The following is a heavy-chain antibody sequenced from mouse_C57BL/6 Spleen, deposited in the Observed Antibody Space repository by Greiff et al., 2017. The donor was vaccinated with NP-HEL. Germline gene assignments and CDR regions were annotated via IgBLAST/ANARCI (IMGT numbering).Heavy chain of an antibody. CDR2: INPNNGGT. Sequence: DVQLQQSGPELVKPGSSLHLSFPSSFSPFPSSSLPFFPPLPFTRLDWIGDINPNNGGTSYNQKFKGKATLTVDKSSSTAYMELRSLTSEDSAVYYCARGEWLLPLYWYFDVWGTGTTVTVSS. J-gene: IGHJ1*03. CDR3: ARGEWLLPLYWYFDV. CDR1: FSPFPSSS. D-gene: IGHD2-3*01. V-gene: IGHV1-26*01.